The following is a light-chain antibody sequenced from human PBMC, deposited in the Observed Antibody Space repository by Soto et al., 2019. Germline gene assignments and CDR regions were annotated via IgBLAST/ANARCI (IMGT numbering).Light chain of an antibody. CDR1: SSNIGNNY. Sequence: QSVLTQPPSVSAAPGQKVTISCAGSSSNIGNNYVSWYQQLPGTAPKLLTYDNNKRPSGIPDRFSGSKSGTSATLGSTGLQTGDEADYYCGMWDSSLSDARVVFGGGTKLTVL. CDR3: GMWDSSLSDARVV. J-gene: IGLJ2*01. CDR2: DNN. V-gene: IGLV1-51*01.